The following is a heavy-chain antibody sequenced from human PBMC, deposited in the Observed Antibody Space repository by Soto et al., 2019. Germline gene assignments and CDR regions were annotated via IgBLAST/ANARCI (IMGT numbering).Heavy chain of an antibody. CDR2: ISYDGSNK. J-gene: IGHJ4*02. D-gene: IGHD5-18*01. Sequence: GGSLRLSCAASGFTFSSYGMHWVRQAPGKGLEWVAVISYDGSNKYYADSVKGRFTISRDNSKNTLYLQMNSLRAEDTDVYYCAKDLYIGQLWRSGLGYWGQGTLVTVSS. V-gene: IGHV3-30*18. CDR1: GFTFSSYG. CDR3: AKDLYIGQLWRSGLGY.